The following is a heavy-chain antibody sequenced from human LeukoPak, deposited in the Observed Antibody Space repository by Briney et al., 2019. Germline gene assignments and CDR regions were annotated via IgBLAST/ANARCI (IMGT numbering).Heavy chain of an antibody. D-gene: IGHD3-3*01. CDR2: INPNSGGT. Sequence: ASVKVSCKASGYTFTGYYMHWVRQAPGQGFEWMGWINPNSGGTSYAQKFQGRVTMTRDTSISTAYMELSRLRSDDTAVYYCARDVTTPWSGYFDYWGQGTLVTVSS. CDR3: ARDVTTPWSGYFDY. J-gene: IGHJ4*02. V-gene: IGHV1-2*02. CDR1: GYTFTGYY.